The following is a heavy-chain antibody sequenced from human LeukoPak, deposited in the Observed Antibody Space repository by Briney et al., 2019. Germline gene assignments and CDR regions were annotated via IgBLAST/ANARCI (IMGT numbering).Heavy chain of an antibody. J-gene: IGHJ4*02. CDR2: INHSGST. CDR1: GGSFSGYY. Sequence: MSSETLSLTCAVYGGSFSGYYWSWIRQPPVKGLEWIGEINHSGSTNYNPSLKSRVTISVDTSKNQFSLKLSSVTAADTAVYYCARGPPIVGATIDYWGQGTLVTVSS. V-gene: IGHV4-34*01. D-gene: IGHD1-26*01. CDR3: ARGPPIVGATIDY.